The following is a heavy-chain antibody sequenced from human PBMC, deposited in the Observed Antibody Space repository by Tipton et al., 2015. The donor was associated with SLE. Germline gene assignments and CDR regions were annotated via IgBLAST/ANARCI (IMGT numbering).Heavy chain of an antibody. V-gene: IGHV4-38-2*02. J-gene: IGHJ2*01. CDR2: IYHSGST. CDR3: ARSGHIVVVVLGCFDV. Sequence: TLSLTCTVSGYSIRSGSYWGWIRQPPGKGLEWIGSIYHSGSTYYNPSLKSPFTISVDTSKNQFSLKLSSVTAADTAVYYCARSGHIVVVVLGCFDVWGRVPLVTVSS. D-gene: IGHD2-21*01. CDR1: GYSIRSGSY.